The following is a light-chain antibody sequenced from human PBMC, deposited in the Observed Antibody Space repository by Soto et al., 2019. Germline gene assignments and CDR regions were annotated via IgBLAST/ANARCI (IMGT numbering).Light chain of an antibody. Sequence: EIVMTQSPATLSVSPGETASLSCRASQSAGNFLAWYQQKPGQAPRLLIYAVSTRDTGVSARFSGSGSGTEFTLTISSLQSEDFAVYYCQQYNNWPWTSGQGTKVDIK. J-gene: IGKJ1*01. CDR2: AVS. CDR3: QQYNNWPWT. V-gene: IGKV3-15*01. CDR1: QSAGNF.